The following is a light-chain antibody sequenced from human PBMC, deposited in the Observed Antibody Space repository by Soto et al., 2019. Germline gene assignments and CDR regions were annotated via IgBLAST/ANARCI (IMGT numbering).Light chain of an antibody. Sequence: EIVLTQSPATLSLSPGERATLSCRASQSVSSYLAWYQQKPGQAPRLLIYDASNRATGIPARFSGSGSGTDFTLTISSLEPEDFALYYCQQRNSWPTITFGQGTRLEIK. CDR3: QQRNSWPTIT. CDR2: DAS. J-gene: IGKJ5*01. V-gene: IGKV3-11*01. CDR1: QSVSSY.